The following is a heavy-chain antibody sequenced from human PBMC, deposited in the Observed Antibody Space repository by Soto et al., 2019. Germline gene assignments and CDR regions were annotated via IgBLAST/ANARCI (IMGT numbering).Heavy chain of an antibody. CDR3: ARRRGNYPITEFLQY. V-gene: IGHV1-2*02. CDR2: INPNNGGT. D-gene: IGHD3-10*01. CDR1: GYTFIGYY. Sequence: QVQLVQSGAEVKRPGASVKVSCETSGYTFIGYYVHWVRQVPGQGLEWMGWINPNNGGTKYAQRFQGRLNMTRDTSIKTAYMELSRLTTVDTAVYYCARRRGNYPITEFLQYWGQGTLITVSS. J-gene: IGHJ1*01.